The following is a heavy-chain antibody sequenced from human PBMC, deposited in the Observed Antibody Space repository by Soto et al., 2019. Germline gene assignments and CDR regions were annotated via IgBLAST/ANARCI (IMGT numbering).Heavy chain of an antibody. CDR2: ISSSSSYI. Sequence: EVQLVESGGGLVKPGGSLRLSCAASGFTFSSYSMNWVRQAPGKGLGWVSSISSSSSYIYYADSVKGRFTISRDNAKNSLYLQMNSLRAEDTAVYYCARARGGSCHDYWGQGTLVTVSS. J-gene: IGHJ4*02. D-gene: IGHD2-15*01. CDR1: GFTFSSYS. CDR3: ARARGGSCHDY. V-gene: IGHV3-21*01.